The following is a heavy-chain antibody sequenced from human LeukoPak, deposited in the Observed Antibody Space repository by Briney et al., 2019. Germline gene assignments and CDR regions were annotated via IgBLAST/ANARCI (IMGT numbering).Heavy chain of an antibody. D-gene: IGHD3-10*01. Sequence: GGSLRLSCAASGSTFSSYAMGWVRQAPGKGLEWVSAISGSGRTTYYEDSVKGRFTISRDNSKNTVYLQMNSLRAEDTAVYYCARSPRITVVRGVPLDAFDIWGQGTMVTVSS. CDR2: ISGSGRTT. CDR1: GSTFSSYA. V-gene: IGHV3-23*01. J-gene: IGHJ3*02. CDR3: ARSPRITVVRGVPLDAFDI.